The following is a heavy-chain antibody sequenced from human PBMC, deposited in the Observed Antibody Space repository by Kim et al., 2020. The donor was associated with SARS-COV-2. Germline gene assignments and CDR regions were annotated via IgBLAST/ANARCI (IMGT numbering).Heavy chain of an antibody. D-gene: IGHD3-22*01. J-gene: IGHJ4*02. Sequence: DSVQRRFTIAGDNSKNTLYLQMNSLRAEDTAVYYCARDGADYYDSSGYLDYWGQGTLVTVSS. CDR3: ARDGADYYDSSGYLDY. V-gene: IGHV3-30*04.